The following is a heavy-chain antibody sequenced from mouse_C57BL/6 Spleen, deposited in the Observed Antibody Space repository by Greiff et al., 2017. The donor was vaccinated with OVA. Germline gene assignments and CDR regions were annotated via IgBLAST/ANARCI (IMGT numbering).Heavy chain of an antibody. D-gene: IGHD3-2*02. Sequence: QVQLQQSGAELARPGASVKLSCKASGYTFTSYGISWVKQRTGQGLEWIGEIYPRSGNTYYNEKFKGKATLTADKSSSTAYMELRSLTSEDSAVYFCARFDEDSSGLYYAMDYWGQGTSVTVSS. V-gene: IGHV1-81*01. CDR2: IYPRSGNT. J-gene: IGHJ4*01. CDR3: ARFDEDSSGLYYAMDY. CDR1: GYTFTSYG.